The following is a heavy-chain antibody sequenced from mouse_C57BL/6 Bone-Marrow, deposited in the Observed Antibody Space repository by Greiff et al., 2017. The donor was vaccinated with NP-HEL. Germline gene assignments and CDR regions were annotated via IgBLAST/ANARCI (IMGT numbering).Heavy chain of an antibody. V-gene: IGHV1-82*01. CDR1: GYAFSSSW. Sequence: VQLQQSGPELVKPGASVKISCKASGYAFSSSWMNWVKQRPGKGLEWIGRIYPGDGDTNYNGKFKGKATLTADKSSSTAYMQLSSLTSEDSAVYFCARRDYYGSRYYYAMDYWGQGTSVTVSS. CDR3: ARRDYYGSRYYYAMDY. D-gene: IGHD1-1*01. CDR2: IYPGDGDT. J-gene: IGHJ4*01.